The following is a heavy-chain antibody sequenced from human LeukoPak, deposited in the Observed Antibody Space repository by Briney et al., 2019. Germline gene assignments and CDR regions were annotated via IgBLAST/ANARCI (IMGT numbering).Heavy chain of an antibody. CDR3: AKGTSSGWYYFDY. D-gene: IGHD6-19*01. Sequence: MPSETLSLTCIVSGYSITSGYYWGWIRQPPGKGLEWIGSIYHSGDTYYNPSLKSRVTISVDTSKNQFSLKLDSVTAADTAVYYCAKGTSSGWYYFDYWGQGTPVTVSS. J-gene: IGHJ4*02. CDR2: IYHSGDT. V-gene: IGHV4-38-2*02. CDR1: GYSITSGYY.